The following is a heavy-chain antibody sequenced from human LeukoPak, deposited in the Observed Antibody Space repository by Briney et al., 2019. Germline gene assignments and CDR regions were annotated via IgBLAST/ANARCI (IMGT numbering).Heavy chain of an antibody. Sequence: PSETLSLTCTVSGGSISSRNYYWGWIRQTPGKRLEWIGSIYSSGSTYYNPSLKSPFTISVDTSKNQFSLKLSSVTAADTAIYYCASHYDILTGLAYFGYWGQGTLVTVSS. D-gene: IGHD3-9*01. CDR2: IYSSGST. CDR3: ASHYDILTGLAYFGY. V-gene: IGHV4-39*07. J-gene: IGHJ4*02. CDR1: GGSISSRNYY.